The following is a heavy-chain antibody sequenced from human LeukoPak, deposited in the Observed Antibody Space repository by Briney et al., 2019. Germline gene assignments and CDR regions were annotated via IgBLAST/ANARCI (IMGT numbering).Heavy chain of an antibody. CDR1: GGTFSSYA. Sequence: SVKVSCKASGGTFSSYAISWVGQAPGQGLEWMGGIIPIFGTANYAQKFQGRVTITADESTSTAYMELSSLRFEDTAVYYCAREINYGKPGLDYWGQGTLVTVSS. V-gene: IGHV1-69*13. J-gene: IGHJ4*02. CDR2: IIPIFGTA. CDR3: AREINYGKPGLDY. D-gene: IGHD3-10*01.